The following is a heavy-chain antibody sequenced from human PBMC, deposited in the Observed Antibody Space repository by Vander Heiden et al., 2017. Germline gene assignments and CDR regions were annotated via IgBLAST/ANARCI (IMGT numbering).Heavy chain of an antibody. Sequence: QVQLVQSGAEVKKPGSSVKVSCKASGGTFSSYAISSVRQAHGQGLEWMGGIIPILGTANYAQKFQGRVTITADESTSTAYMELSSLRSEDTAVYYCARDLDYCSSTSCYGSYYYGMDVWGQGTTVTVSS. CDR3: ARDLDYCSSTSCYGSYYYGMDV. CDR1: GGTFSSYA. D-gene: IGHD2-2*01. V-gene: IGHV1-69*01. J-gene: IGHJ6*02. CDR2: IIPILGTA.